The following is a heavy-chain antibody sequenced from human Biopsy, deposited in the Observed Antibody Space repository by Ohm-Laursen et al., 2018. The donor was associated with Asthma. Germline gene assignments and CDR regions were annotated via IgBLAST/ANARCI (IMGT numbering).Heavy chain of an antibody. CDR1: GFTFGSYG. V-gene: IGHV3-33*01. CDR3: GRERSYMVDY. Sequence: SLRLSCAASGFTFGSYGLHWVRQAPGKGLEWVADIWFDGSNKHYADSVKGRFTISRDNSKNTLYLQMNSLRAEDTALYHCGRERSYMVDYWGQGTLVTVSS. D-gene: IGHD3-10*01. CDR2: IWFDGSNK. J-gene: IGHJ4*02.